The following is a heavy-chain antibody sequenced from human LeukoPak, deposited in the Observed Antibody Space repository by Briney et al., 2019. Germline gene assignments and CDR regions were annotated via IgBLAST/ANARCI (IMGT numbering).Heavy chain of an antibody. CDR2: IIPISGTA. CDR1: GGTFSSYA. J-gene: IGHJ4*02. D-gene: IGHD3-10*01. Sequence: ASVKVSCKASGGTFSSYAISWVRQAPGQGLEWMGGIIPISGTANYAQKFQGRVTITADESTSTAYMELSSLRSEDTAVYYCASPTAGSGKHFDYWGQGTLVTVSS. V-gene: IGHV1-69*13. CDR3: ASPTAGSGKHFDY.